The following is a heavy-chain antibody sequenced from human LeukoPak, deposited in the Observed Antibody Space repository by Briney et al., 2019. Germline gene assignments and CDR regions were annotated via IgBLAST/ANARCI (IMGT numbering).Heavy chain of an antibody. Sequence: SVKVSCKASGYTFTSYAMNWVRQAPGQGLEWMGGIIPIFGTASYAQKFQDRVTITADESTSTAYMELRSLRSEDTAVYYCARDREMATITQFDYWGQGTLVTVSS. D-gene: IGHD5-24*01. CDR2: IIPIFGTA. V-gene: IGHV1-69*13. CDR3: ARDREMATITQFDY. J-gene: IGHJ4*02. CDR1: GYTFTSYA.